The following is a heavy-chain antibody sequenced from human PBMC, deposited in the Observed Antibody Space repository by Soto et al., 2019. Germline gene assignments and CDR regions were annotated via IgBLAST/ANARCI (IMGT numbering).Heavy chain of an antibody. CDR1: GGSISSSSYY. D-gene: IGHD3-16*02. J-gene: IGHJ5*02. Sequence: SETLSLTCTISGGSISSSSYYWGWIRQPPGKGLEWIGSIYYSGSTYYNPSLKSRVTISVDTSKNQFSLKLSSVTAADTAVYYCARVAGVGVFVSWGQGTLVTVSS. CDR3: ARVAGVGVFVS. CDR2: IYYSGST. V-gene: IGHV4-39*01.